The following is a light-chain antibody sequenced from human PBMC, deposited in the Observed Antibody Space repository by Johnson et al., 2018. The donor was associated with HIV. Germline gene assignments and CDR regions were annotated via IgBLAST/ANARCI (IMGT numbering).Light chain of an antibody. Sequence: QSVLTQPPSVSAAPGQKVTISCSGSSSNIGTNYVSWYQQLPGTAPKLLIYDNNKRPSGIPDRFSGSKSGTSATLGITRLQTGDEADYYCGTWDIGLSAGGVFGPGTKVTVL. CDR1: SSNIGTNY. CDR3: GTWDIGLSAGGV. J-gene: IGLJ1*01. CDR2: DNN. V-gene: IGLV1-51*01.